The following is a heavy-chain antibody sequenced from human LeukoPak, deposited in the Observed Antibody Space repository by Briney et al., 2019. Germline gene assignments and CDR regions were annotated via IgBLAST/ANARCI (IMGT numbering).Heavy chain of an antibody. CDR1: GGSISSYY. CDR3: ARREGYYYYMDV. J-gene: IGHJ6*03. V-gene: IGHV4-4*09. Sequence: SETLSLTCTVSGGSISSYYWSWIRQPPGKGLEWIGYIYTSGSTNYNPSLKSRVTISVDTSKNQFSLKLSSVTAADTAVYYCARREGYYYYMDVWGKGTTVTVSS. CDR2: IYTSGST.